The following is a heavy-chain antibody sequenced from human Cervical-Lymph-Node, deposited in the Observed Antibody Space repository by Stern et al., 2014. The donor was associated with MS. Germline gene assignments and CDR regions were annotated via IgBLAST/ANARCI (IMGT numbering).Heavy chain of an antibody. CDR1: GYKLTNNW. J-gene: IGHJ4*02. V-gene: IGHV5-51*03. Sequence: EVQLEESGAEVKKPGESLRISCEVSGYKLTNNWIGWGRQMTGKGLEWMGIIYPGDSETRYSPSFQGQVTILVDKSNTTAYLQWSSLKASDTALYYCARRGHGYMGIDYWGQGTPVTVSS. CDR2: IYPGDSET. D-gene: IGHD5-24*01. CDR3: ARRGHGYMGIDY.